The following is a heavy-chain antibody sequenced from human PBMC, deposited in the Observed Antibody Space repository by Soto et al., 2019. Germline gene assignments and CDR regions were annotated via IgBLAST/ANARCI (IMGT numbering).Heavy chain of an antibody. CDR1: RYIFTAYF. Sequence: QVRLVQSGAEVKKPGASVKVSCTAPRYIFTAYFMHWVRQAPGQGLEWMGWINPNNGATHYGLSFQGRVTMTRDTSISTAYMELSSLRSDDTAVYYCASHDPGARFDPWGQGTLVIVSS. CDR3: ASHDPGARFDP. CDR2: INPNNGAT. D-gene: IGHD1-1*01. J-gene: IGHJ5*02. V-gene: IGHV1-2*02.